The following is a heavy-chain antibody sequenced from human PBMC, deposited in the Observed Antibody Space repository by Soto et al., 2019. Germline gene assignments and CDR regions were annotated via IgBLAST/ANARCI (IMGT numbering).Heavy chain of an antibody. CDR2: ISGHSGNT. J-gene: IGHJ3*02. CDR3: ARDMFGSVEAFDI. CDR1: GYTFSSFH. Sequence: QVQLMQSGAEVKKPGASVKVSCKASGYTFSSFHINWVRQAPGQGLEWMGWISGHSGNTKYAQKLQGRLTMTTDPSTNTAYMELRSLISDDTAIYYCARDMFGSVEAFDIWGRGTVVTVSS. V-gene: IGHV1-18*01. D-gene: IGHD3-3*02.